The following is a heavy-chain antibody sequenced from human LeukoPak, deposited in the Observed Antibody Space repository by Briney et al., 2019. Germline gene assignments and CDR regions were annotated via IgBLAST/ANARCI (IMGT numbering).Heavy chain of an antibody. Sequence: SETLSLTCTVSGGSISSYYWSWIRQPAGKGLEWIGRIYTSGSTNYNPSLKSRVTMSVDTSKNQFSPKPSSVTAADTAMYYCARGGTMGNANWFDPWGQGTLVTVSS. CDR3: ARGGTMGNANWFDP. CDR1: GGSISSYY. V-gene: IGHV4-4*07. D-gene: IGHD3-16*01. J-gene: IGHJ5*02. CDR2: IYTSGST.